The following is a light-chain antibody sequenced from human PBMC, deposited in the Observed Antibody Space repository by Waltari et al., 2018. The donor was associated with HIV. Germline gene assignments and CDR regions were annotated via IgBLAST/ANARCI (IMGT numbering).Light chain of an antibody. CDR3: AAWDDSLNGYV. CDR1: SSNIGSHT. Sequence: QSVLTQPSSASGTPGQRVTISCSGSSSNIGSHTVNWYQQLPGTAPKLLIYSNNQRPSGVPDRFSGSKSGTSASLAISGLQSEDEADYYCAAWDDSLNGYVFGTGTKVTVL. J-gene: IGLJ1*01. V-gene: IGLV1-44*01. CDR2: SNN.